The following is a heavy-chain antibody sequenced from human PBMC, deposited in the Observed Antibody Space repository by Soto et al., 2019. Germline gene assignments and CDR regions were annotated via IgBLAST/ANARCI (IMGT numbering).Heavy chain of an antibody. CDR2: IRGDGRTT. CDR3: AKENTGDTCFDY. D-gene: IGHD2-2*02. V-gene: IGHV3-23*01. J-gene: IGHJ4*02. Sequence: GGSLRLSGAASGFSFSTYVINWVRQAPGKGLEWVSDIRGDGRTTHYADSVKGRFTISRDNSKNTLHLQMNSLRAEDMAVYYCAKENTGDTCFDYWGQGTLVAVSS. CDR1: GFSFSTYV.